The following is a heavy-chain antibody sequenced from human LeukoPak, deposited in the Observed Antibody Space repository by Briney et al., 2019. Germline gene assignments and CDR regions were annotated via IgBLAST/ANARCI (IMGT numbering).Heavy chain of an antibody. V-gene: IGHV3-23*01. D-gene: IGHD2-2*01. CDR1: GFNFSNYA. CDR3: AKDRSSSTSCSNY. J-gene: IGHJ4*02. Sequence: GRSPRLSPAASGFNFSNYAMTWVRQAPGKGLEWVSGVTGSSSHTYYADSVKGRFTISRDNSKNMLYLEMNSLRVEDTAIYYCAKDRSSSTSCSNYWGRGTLVTVSS. CDR2: VTGSSSHT.